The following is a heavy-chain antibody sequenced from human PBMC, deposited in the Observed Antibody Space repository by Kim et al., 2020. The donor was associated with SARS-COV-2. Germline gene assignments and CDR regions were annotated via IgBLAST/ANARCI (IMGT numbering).Heavy chain of an antibody. J-gene: IGHJ4*02. V-gene: IGHV3-53*01. D-gene: IGHD6-19*01. CDR3: ARGSSGWYNGGFDY. Sequence: ADSVTGRFTISRDNSKNTLYLQMNSLRAEDTAVYYCARGSSGWYNGGFDYWGQGTLVTVSS.